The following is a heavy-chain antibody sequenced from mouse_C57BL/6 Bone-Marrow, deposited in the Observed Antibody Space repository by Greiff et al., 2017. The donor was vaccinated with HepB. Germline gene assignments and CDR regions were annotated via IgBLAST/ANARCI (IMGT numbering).Heavy chain of an antibody. CDR1: GYTFTDYY. V-gene: IGHV1-19*01. J-gene: IGHJ3*01. D-gene: IGHD1-1*01. CDR3: ARILYYYGSSFPFAY. Sequence: EVKLQESGPVLVKPGASVKMSCKASGYTFTDYYMNWVKQSHGKSLEWIGVINPYNGGTSYNQKFKGKATLTVDKSSSTAYMELNSLTSEDSAVYYWARILYYYGSSFPFAYWGQGTLVTVSA. CDR2: INPYNGGT.